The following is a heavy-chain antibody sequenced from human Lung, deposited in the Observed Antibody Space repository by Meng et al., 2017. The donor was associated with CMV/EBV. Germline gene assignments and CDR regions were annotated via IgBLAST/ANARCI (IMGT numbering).Heavy chain of an antibody. CDR1: DYTFTDYS. Sequence: ASVXVSXKAPDYTFTDYSFTWVRQAPGQGLEWMGWISAYSGNTKYAQKLQGRVTMTTDTSTSTAYMELRNLRSDDTAVYYCASLSMEYYDSSAYIGPRRDFYEMDVWGQGTTVTVSS. CDR3: ASLSMEYYDSSAYIGPRRDFYEMDV. J-gene: IGHJ6*02. CDR2: ISAYSGNT. V-gene: IGHV1-18*04. D-gene: IGHD3-22*01.